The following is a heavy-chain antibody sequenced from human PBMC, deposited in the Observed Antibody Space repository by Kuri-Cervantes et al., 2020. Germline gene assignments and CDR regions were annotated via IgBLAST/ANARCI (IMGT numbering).Heavy chain of an antibody. CDR1: GGSFSGYY. Sequence: GSLRLSCAVYGGSFSGYYWVWIRQPPGKGLEWIGEINHSGSTNYNPSLKSRVTIPVDTSKNQFSLKLSSVTAADTAVYYCARGRGYYGSGIWFDPWGQGTLVTVSS. CDR3: ARGRGYYGSGIWFDP. V-gene: IGHV4-34*01. D-gene: IGHD3-10*01. J-gene: IGHJ5*02. CDR2: INHSGST.